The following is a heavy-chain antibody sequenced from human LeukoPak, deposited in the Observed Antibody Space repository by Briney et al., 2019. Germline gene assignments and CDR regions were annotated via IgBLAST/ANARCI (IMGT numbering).Heavy chain of an antibody. Sequence: PSETLSLTCTVSGGSISSYYWSWIRQPAGKGLEWIGRIYTSGSTYYNPPLKSRVTISVDTSKNQFSLKLSSVTAADTAVYYCSSGSYYRRDYWGQGTLVTVSS. CDR1: GGSISSYY. CDR3: SSGSYYRRDY. CDR2: IYTSGST. J-gene: IGHJ4*02. V-gene: IGHV4-4*07. D-gene: IGHD3-10*01.